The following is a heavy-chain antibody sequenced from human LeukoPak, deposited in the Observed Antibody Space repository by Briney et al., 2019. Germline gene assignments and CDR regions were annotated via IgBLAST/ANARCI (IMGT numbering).Heavy chain of an antibody. CDR1: GFTFSSYG. CDR2: ISGSGGST. V-gene: IGHV3-23*01. Sequence: GRSLRLSCAASGFTFSSYGMSWVRQAPGKGLEWVSAISGSGGSTYYADSVRGRFTISRDNSKSTLSLQMNSLRVEDTAIYYCATYRQVLLPFESWGQGTLVTVSS. D-gene: IGHD2-8*02. J-gene: IGHJ4*02. CDR3: ATYRQVLLPFES.